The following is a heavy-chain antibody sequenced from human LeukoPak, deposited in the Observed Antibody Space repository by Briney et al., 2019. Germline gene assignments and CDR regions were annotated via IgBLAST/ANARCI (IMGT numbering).Heavy chain of an antibody. J-gene: IGHJ1*01. CDR3: AGSGRGYSGSYCGD. D-gene: IGHD1-26*01. CDR1: GGTFSSYA. CDR2: IIPIFGTA. Sequence: SVKVSCKASGGTFSSYAISWVRQAPGQGLEWMGGIIPIFGTANYAQKFQGRVTITTDESTSTAYMELSSLRAEDTAVYYCAGSGRGYSGSYCGDWGQGTLVTVSS. V-gene: IGHV1-69*05.